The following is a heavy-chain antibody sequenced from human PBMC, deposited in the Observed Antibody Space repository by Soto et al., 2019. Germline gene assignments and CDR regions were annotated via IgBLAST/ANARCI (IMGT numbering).Heavy chain of an antibody. J-gene: IGHJ6*02. Sequence: GASVKVSCKASGYTFTGYYMHWVRQAPGQGLEWMGWINPNSGGTNYAQKFQGRVTMTRDTSISTAYMELSRLRSDDTAVYYCARGYCSGGSCYYGMDVWGQGTTVTVSS. D-gene: IGHD2-15*01. V-gene: IGHV1-2*02. CDR1: GYTFTGYY. CDR3: ARGYCSGGSCYYGMDV. CDR2: INPNSGGT.